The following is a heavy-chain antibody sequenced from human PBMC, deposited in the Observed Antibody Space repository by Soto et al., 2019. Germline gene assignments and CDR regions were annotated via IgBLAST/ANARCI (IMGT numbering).Heavy chain of an antibody. CDR1: GFTFSNYA. J-gene: IGHJ4*02. CDR2: ISGSGGST. D-gene: IGHD3-22*01. V-gene: IGHV3-23*01. Sequence: EVQLLESGGGLVQPGGSLRLSCAASGFTFSNYAMNWVRQAPGKGLEWVSAISGSGGSTYYADSVEGRFTISRDNSKNTLYLQMNSLRAEDTAVYYCAKVDYYDSSGVYWGQGTLVTVSS. CDR3: AKVDYYDSSGVY.